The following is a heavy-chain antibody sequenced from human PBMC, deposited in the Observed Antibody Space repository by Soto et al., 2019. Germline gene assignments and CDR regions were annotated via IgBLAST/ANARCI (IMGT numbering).Heavy chain of an antibody. Sequence: QIQLVQSGAEVKKPGASVKVSCKASGYSFTSYGISWVRQAPGHGLEWMGWISAYNGNTNYAQKFQGRVTMTTDTSTSTAYMELRSLRADDTAMYYCARFLRVTREDDYWGQGTLVTVSS. CDR2: ISAYNGNT. J-gene: IGHJ4*02. CDR1: GYSFTSYG. V-gene: IGHV1-18*01. D-gene: IGHD4-17*01. CDR3: ARFLRVTREDDY.